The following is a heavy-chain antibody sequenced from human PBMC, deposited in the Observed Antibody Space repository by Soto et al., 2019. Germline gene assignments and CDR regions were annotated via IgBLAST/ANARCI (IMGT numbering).Heavy chain of an antibody. Sequence: GASVKVSCKVSGYTLTELSMHWVRQAPGKGLEWMGGFDPEDGETIYAQKFQGRVTMTEDTSTDTAYMELSSLRSEDTAVYYCATVPIASRVTMVRGFFPFDYWGQGTLVTVSS. V-gene: IGHV1-24*01. D-gene: IGHD3-10*01. CDR1: GYTLTELS. CDR3: ATVPIASRVTMVRGFFPFDY. J-gene: IGHJ4*02. CDR2: FDPEDGET.